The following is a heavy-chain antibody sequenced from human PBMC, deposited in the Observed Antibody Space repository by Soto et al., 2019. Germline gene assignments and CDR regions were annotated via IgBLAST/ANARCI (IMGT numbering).Heavy chain of an antibody. V-gene: IGHV3-23*01. D-gene: IGHD3-9*01. CDR3: AKGSQDVMTGYYFFDN. Sequence: GGSLRLSFAASGFSFSSYAMTWVRQAPGKGLEWVSGISGSAASTYYADSVKGRFTISRDNFKNTLHLQMNSLGGEDTALYYCAKGSQDVMTGYYFFDNWGQGTLVTVSS. CDR2: ISGSAAST. CDR1: GFSFSSYA. J-gene: IGHJ4*02.